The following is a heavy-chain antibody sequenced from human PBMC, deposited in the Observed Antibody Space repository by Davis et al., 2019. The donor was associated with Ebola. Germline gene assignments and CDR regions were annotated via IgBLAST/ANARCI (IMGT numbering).Heavy chain of an antibody. D-gene: IGHD1-20*01. V-gene: IGHV4-39*01. J-gene: IGHJ4*01. Sequence: SETLSLTCTVSGGSISSSSYYWGWIRQPPGKGLEWIGSIYYSGCTYYNPSPKSRVTISVDTSKNQFALKLSSVTASDTAVYYCARGAITGTARPYFDSWGHGILVTVSS. CDR3: ARGAITGTARPYFDS. CDR1: GGSISSSSYY. CDR2: IYYSGCT.